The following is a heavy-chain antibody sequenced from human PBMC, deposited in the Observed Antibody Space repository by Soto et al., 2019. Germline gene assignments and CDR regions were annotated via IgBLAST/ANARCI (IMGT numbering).Heavy chain of an antibody. D-gene: IGHD4-17*01. CDR3: GKDPNGDYFGAFDF. V-gene: IGHV3-23*01. CDR2: ITGSGDYT. J-gene: IGHJ3*01. CDR1: GFTFSSYA. Sequence: EVQMLESGGGLVQPGGSLRLACAASGFTFSSYALTCVRQAPGKGLEWVSSITGSGDYTRYTDSVKGRFTITRDNAKNTLFLQMKSLRADDTAIYYCGKDPNGDYFGAFDFWGQGTMVTVSS.